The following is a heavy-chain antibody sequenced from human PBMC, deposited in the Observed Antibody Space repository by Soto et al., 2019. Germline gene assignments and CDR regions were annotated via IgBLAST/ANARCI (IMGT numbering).Heavy chain of an antibody. Sequence: HPGGSLRLSCAASGFTFSGYWMHWVRQAPGKGLIWVSRINGDGSTITYADSVKGRFTISRDNAKNTMYLQMSSLRAEDTALYYCARAPSKWNGPGFDYWGQGTLVTVSS. J-gene: IGHJ4*02. V-gene: IGHV3-74*01. D-gene: IGHD1-20*01. CDR1: GFTFSGYW. CDR2: INGDGSTI. CDR3: ARAPSKWNGPGFDY.